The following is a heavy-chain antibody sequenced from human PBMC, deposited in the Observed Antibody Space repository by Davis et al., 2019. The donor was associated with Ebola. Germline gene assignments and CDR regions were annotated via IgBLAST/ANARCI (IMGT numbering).Heavy chain of an antibody. D-gene: IGHD3-3*01. Sequence: GESLKISCAASGFTFSSYWMSWVRQAPGKGLEWVANIKQVGSEKYYVDSVKGRFTISRDNAKNSLYLQMNSLRAEDTAVYYCARETFYYDFWSGYYRLDYYGMDVWGQGTTVTVSS. V-gene: IGHV3-7*01. J-gene: IGHJ6*02. CDR1: GFTFSSYW. CDR3: ARETFYYDFWSGYYRLDYYGMDV. CDR2: IKQVGSEK.